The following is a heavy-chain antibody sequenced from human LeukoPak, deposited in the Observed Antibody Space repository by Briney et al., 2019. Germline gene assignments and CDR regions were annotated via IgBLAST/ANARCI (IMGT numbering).Heavy chain of an antibody. J-gene: IGHJ4*02. Sequence: SETLSLTCTVSGGSISSSSYYWGWIRQPPGKGLEWIGSIYSSGSTYYNPSLKSRVTISVDTSKNQFSLNLISLPASDTAVYYCARRGGSGRSFDYWGQGILVTVSS. CDR1: GGSISSSSYY. V-gene: IGHV4-39*01. CDR2: IYSSGST. CDR3: ARRGGSGRSFDY. D-gene: IGHD3-10*01.